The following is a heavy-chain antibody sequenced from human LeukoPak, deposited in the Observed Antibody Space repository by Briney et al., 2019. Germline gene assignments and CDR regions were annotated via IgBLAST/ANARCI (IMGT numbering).Heavy chain of an antibody. Sequence: SETLSLTCVVSGYPISSGYHWGWIRQPPGEGLEWIGSVYRSGSTYYNPSLKSRVTISVDTSKNQISLKVRSVTAADTAGYYCARKTGVFAYWGQGILVTVSS. V-gene: IGHV4-38-2*01. CDR3: ARKTGVFAY. J-gene: IGHJ4*02. D-gene: IGHD1-14*01. CDR1: GYPISSGYH. CDR2: VYRSGST.